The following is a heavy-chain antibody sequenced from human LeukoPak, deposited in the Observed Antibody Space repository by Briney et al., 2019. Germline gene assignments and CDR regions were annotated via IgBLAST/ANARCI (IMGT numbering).Heavy chain of an antibody. Sequence: PGGSLRLSCAASGFTFSSYEMNWVRQAPGRGPQWVSYISSSGDTIYYADSVKGRFTISRDNAKNSLYLLLNSLRAEDTAVYYCARTYCSSGRCYLDYWGQGTLVTVSS. V-gene: IGHV3-48*03. J-gene: IGHJ4*02. CDR3: ARTYCSSGRCYLDY. D-gene: IGHD2-15*01. CDR1: GFTFSSYE. CDR2: ISSSGDTI.